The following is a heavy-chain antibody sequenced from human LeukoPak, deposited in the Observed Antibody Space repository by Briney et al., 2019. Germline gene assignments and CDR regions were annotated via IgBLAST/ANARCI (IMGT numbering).Heavy chain of an antibody. J-gene: IGHJ4*02. Sequence: GGSLRLSCTASGFTFGDYAMSWFRQAPVKVLEWVGFIRSKAYGGTTEYAASVKGRFTISRDDSKSIAYLQMNSLKTEDTAVYYCTMVRVQSHEAIYWGQGTLVTVSS. V-gene: IGHV3-49*03. CDR3: TMVRVQSHEAIY. CDR2: IRSKAYGGTT. D-gene: IGHD3-10*01. CDR1: GFTFGDYA.